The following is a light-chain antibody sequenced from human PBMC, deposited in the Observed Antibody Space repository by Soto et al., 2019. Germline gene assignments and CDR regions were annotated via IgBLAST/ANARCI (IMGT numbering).Light chain of an antibody. Sequence: DIQMTQSPSTLSASVGDRVTITCRASQSISSWLAWYQQKPGKAPKLLIYKASSLESGVPSRFSGSGSGTEFTLTSSSLQPDDFATDYCQQYNSYSGTFGQGTKLEIK. CDR1: QSISSW. J-gene: IGKJ2*01. CDR3: QQYNSYSGT. V-gene: IGKV1-5*03. CDR2: KAS.